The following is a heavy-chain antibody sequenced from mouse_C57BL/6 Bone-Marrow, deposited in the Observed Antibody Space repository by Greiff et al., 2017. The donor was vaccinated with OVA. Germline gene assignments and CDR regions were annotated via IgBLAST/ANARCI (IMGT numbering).Heavy chain of an antibody. CDR2: IDPSDSYT. CDR3: ARAGYLYAMDY. Sequence: VQLQQSGAELVKPGASVKLSCKASGYTFTSYWMQWVKQRPGQGLEWIGEIDPSDSYTNYNQKFKGKATLTVDTSSSTAYMQLSSLTSEDSAVYYCARAGYLYAMDYWGQGTSVTVSS. J-gene: IGHJ4*01. V-gene: IGHV1-50*01. CDR1: GYTFTSYW. D-gene: IGHD2-2*01.